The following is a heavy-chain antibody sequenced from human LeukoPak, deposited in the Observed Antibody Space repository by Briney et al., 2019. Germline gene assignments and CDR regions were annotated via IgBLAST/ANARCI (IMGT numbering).Heavy chain of an antibody. CDR1: GFTFSSYS. V-gene: IGHV3-21*01. CDR2: ISSSSSYI. Sequence: GGSLRLSCAASGFTFSSYSMNWVRQAPGKGLEWVSSISSSSSYIYYADSVKGRFTISRDNAKNSLYLQMNSLRAEDTAVYYCARWGSSWGIDYWGQGTLVTVSS. J-gene: IGHJ4*02. D-gene: IGHD6-13*01. CDR3: ARWGSSWGIDY.